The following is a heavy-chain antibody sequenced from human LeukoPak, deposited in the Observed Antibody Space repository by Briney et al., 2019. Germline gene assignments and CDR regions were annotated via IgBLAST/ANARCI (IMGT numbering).Heavy chain of an antibody. CDR1: GGSISSHY. CDR3: ARVREELLDSDY. Sequence: SETLSLTCTVSGGSISSHYWSWIRQPPGKGLEWIGYIYYSGSTNYNPSLKSRVTISVDTSKNQFSLKLSSVTAADTAVYYCARVREELLDSDYWGQGTPVTVSS. J-gene: IGHJ4*02. V-gene: IGHV4-59*11. CDR2: IYYSGST. D-gene: IGHD1-26*01.